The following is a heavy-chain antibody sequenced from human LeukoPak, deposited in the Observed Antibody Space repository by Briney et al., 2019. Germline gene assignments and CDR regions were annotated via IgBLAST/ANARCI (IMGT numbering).Heavy chain of an antibody. V-gene: IGHV3-7*01. CDR1: GFTFSNYW. Sequence: GGSLRLSCAASGFTFSNYWMSRVRQAPGKGLEGVANIKQDGSEKYSVDSVKGRFTISRDNAKNSLDLQMNSRSAEDTAVYYCARALDSSCSRDQAFEYWGQGTLDTVSS. J-gene: IGHJ4*02. CDR3: ARALDSSCSRDQAFEY. D-gene: IGHD3-22*01. CDR2: IKQDGSEK.